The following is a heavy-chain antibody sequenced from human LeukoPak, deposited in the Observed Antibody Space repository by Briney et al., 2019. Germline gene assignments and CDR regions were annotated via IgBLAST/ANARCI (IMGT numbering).Heavy chain of an antibody. CDR1: GFTFRIYW. CDR2: INSDGRST. D-gene: IGHD3-10*01. J-gene: IGHJ2*01. Sequence: GGSLRLSCAASGFTFRIYWMHWVRQAPGKGLVWVSRINSDGRSTNYADSVKGRFSTSRDNANNTLYLQMNSLRAEDTAVYYCARGIYGYFDLWGRGTLVTVSS. CDR3: ARGIYGYFDL. V-gene: IGHV3-74*01.